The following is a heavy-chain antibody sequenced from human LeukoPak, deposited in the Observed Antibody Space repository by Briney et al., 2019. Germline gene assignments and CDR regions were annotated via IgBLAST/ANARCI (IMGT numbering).Heavy chain of an antibody. Sequence: GGSLRLSCAASGFTFINYAMYWVRQAPGKGLEWVAVISYDGSNEYYADSVKGRFTISRDNSKNTLFLQMNSMRAEDTAMYYCARVTSFYFFDSWGQGTLVTVSS. V-gene: IGHV3-30*04. D-gene: IGHD1-20*01. CDR3: ARVTSFYFFDS. CDR1: GFTFINYA. J-gene: IGHJ4*02. CDR2: ISYDGSNE.